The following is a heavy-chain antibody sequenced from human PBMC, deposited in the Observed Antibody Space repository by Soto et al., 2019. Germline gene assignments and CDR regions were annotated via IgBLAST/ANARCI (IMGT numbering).Heavy chain of an antibody. J-gene: IGHJ4*02. CDR1: GGSISSYY. D-gene: IGHD3-3*01. V-gene: IGHV4-59*08. Sequence: SETLSLTCTVSGGSISSYYWSWILQPPGKGLEWIGYIYYSGSTNYDPSLKSRVTISVDTSKNQFSLKLSSVTAADTAVYYCARHSDFGVVTVFDYWGQGTLVTVSS. CDR3: ARHSDFGVVTVFDY. CDR2: IYYSGST.